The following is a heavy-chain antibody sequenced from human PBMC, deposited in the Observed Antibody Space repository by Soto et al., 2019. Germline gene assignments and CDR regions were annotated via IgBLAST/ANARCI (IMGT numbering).Heavy chain of an antibody. J-gene: IGHJ6*02. CDR3: AKGYCSDGSCSLYYYGMDV. V-gene: IGHV3-23*01. CDR1: GFTCSGYA. D-gene: IGHD2-15*01. CDR2: ISGSGGST. Sequence: GGSLRLCCAASGFTCSGYAMSWVRQARGKGLDWVSAISGSGGSTYYADSVKGRFTISRDNTKNTLYLQMNSLRAEDTAVYYCAKGYCSDGSCSLYYYGMDVWGQGTTVTVSS.